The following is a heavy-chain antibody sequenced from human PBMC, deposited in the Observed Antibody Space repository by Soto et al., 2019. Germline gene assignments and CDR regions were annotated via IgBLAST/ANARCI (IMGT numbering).Heavy chain of an antibody. CDR2: IYYSGST. CDR1: GGSISSYY. Sequence: KTSETLSLTCTVSGGSISSYYWSWIRQPPGKGLEWIGYIYYSGSTNYNPSLKSRVTISVDTSKNQFSLKLSSVTAADTAVYYCAREWGHYGYRGAFDIWGQGTMVTVSS. D-gene: IGHD5-18*01. J-gene: IGHJ3*02. V-gene: IGHV4-59*12. CDR3: AREWGHYGYRGAFDI.